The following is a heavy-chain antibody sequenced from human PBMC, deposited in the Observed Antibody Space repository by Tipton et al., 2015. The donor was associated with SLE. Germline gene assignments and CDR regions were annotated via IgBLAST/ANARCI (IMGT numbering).Heavy chain of an antibody. V-gene: IGHV4-59*08. CDR2: IYYSGST. D-gene: IGHD3-10*01. CDR3: GRGWFGELLPDWYFDL. CDR1: GGSISTYY. Sequence: TLSLTCTVSGGSISTYYWSWIRQPPGKGLEWIGYIYYSGSTNYNPSLKSRVTISVDTSKNQFSLKMSSVTAADTAMYYCGRGWFGELLPDWYFDLWGRGMLVTVSS. J-gene: IGHJ2*01.